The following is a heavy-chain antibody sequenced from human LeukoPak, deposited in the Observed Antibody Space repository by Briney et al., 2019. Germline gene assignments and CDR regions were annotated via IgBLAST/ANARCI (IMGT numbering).Heavy chain of an antibody. D-gene: IGHD3-10*01. J-gene: IGHJ4*02. CDR3: ARGVPYYYGSGRPYYFDY. Sequence: SETLSLTCTVSGGSISSYYWSWIRQPPGKGLEWIGYIYYSGSTNYNPSLKSQVTISVDTSKNQFSLKLSSVTAADTAVYYCARGVPYYYGSGRPYYFDYWGQGTLVTVSS. CDR2: IYYSGST. V-gene: IGHV4-59*12. CDR1: GGSISSYY.